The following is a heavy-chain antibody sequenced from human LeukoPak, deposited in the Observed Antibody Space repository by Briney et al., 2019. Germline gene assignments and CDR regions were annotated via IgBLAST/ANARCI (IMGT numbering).Heavy chain of an antibody. Sequence: GGSLRLSCAASGFTFSTYAMHWVRQAPGKGLEWVALISYDGSTKHYADSVKGRLTISRDNSKSTLYLQMNSLSDEDTAVYYCARAWPYCSSTSCLYYFDYWGQGTLVTVSS. CDR1: GFTFSTYA. CDR2: ISYDGSTK. D-gene: IGHD2-2*01. V-gene: IGHV3-30*03. J-gene: IGHJ4*02. CDR3: ARAWPYCSSTSCLYYFDY.